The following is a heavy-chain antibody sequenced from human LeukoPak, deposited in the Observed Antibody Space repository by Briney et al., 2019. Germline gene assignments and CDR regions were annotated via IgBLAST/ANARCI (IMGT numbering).Heavy chain of an antibody. V-gene: IGHV1-69*04. CDR2: PTPIFSIT. D-gene: IGHD2-2*02. Sequence: SVKVSFKASGCTLSSYAISWVRQAPGQGLEWKGRPTPIFSITNYAQKFQGRVTITADKSTGTAYMELSRLRYEDTAVYYCASCSTARVKCHYGMDVWGQGATVTVSS. CDR3: ASCSTARVKCHYGMDV. J-gene: IGHJ6*02. CDR1: GCTLSSYA.